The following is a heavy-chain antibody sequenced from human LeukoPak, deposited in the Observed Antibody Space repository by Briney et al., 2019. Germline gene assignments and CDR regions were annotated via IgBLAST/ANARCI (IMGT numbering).Heavy chain of an antibody. Sequence: PGGSLRLSCAASGFTFSSYWMHWVRQAPGKGLVWVSRINSDGSSTSYADSVKGRFTISRDNAKNTLYLQMNSLRAEDTAVYYCARRYSGYDLGAFDIWGQGTTVTVSS. J-gene: IGHJ3*02. V-gene: IGHV3-74*01. D-gene: IGHD5-12*01. CDR2: INSDGSST. CDR1: GFTFSSYW. CDR3: ARRYSGYDLGAFDI.